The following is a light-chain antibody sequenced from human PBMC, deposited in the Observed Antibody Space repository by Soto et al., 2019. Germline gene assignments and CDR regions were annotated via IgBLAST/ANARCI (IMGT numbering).Light chain of an antibody. CDR3: SSYTSSSTLLYV. J-gene: IGLJ1*01. Sequence: QSALTQPASVSGSPGQSITISCTGTSSDVGGYNYVSWYQQHPGKAPKLMIYDVSNRTSWVSNRFSGSKSGNTASLTISGLQAEDEADYYCSSYTSSSTLLYVFGPGTKLTVL. CDR2: DVS. CDR1: SSDVGGYNY. V-gene: IGLV2-14*01.